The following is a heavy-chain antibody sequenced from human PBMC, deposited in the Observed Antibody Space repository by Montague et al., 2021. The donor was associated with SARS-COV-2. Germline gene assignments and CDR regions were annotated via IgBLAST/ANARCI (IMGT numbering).Heavy chain of an antibody. V-gene: IGHV4-34*01. Sequence: SETLSLTCAVYGGSFSGYYWSWIRQPPGKGLEWIGEINHSGSTNYNPSLKSRVTISVDTSKNQFSLKLSSVTAADTAVYYCARARQDVVVPALGIGAYYYYYYMDGWGKGTTVTVSS. J-gene: IGHJ6*03. CDR2: INHSGST. CDR1: GGSFSGYY. CDR3: ARARQDVVVPALGIGAYYYYYYMDG. D-gene: IGHD2-2*01.